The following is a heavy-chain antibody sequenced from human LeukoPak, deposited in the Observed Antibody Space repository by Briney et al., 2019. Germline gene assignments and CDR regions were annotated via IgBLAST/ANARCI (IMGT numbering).Heavy chain of an antibody. CDR3: AKGAAAPDY. CDR1: GGSISSYY. V-gene: IGHV4-59*01. D-gene: IGHD6-13*01. Sequence: SETLSLTCSVSGGSISSYYWSWIRQPPGKGLEWIGYSHYSGSTNYNPSLKSRVTISLDTSKNQFSLKLSSVTAADTAVYYCAKGAAAPDYWGQGTLVTVSS. CDR2: SHYSGST. J-gene: IGHJ4*02.